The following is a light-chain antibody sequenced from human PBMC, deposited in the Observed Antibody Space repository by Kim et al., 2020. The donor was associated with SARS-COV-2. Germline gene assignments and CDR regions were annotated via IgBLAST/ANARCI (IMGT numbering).Light chain of an antibody. CDR3: QQSFSTPWT. Sequence: DIQMTQSPSSLSASVGDRVTITCRASQSISSYLNWYQQKPGKAPKLLIYAASSLQSGVPSRFSGSGSGTDFTLTISSLQPEDFATYSCQQSFSTPWTFGQVTKVDIK. CDR2: AAS. J-gene: IGKJ1*01. CDR1: QSISSY. V-gene: IGKV1-39*01.